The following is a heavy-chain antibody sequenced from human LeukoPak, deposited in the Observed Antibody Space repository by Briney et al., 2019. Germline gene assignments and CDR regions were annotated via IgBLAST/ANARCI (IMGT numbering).Heavy chain of an antibody. CDR2: INHSGST. J-gene: IGHJ5*02. Sequence: SETLSLTCAVYGGSFSGYYWSWIRQPPGKGLEWIGVINHSGSTNYNPSLKSRVTISVDTSKNQFSLKLSSVTAADTAVYYCARDITMVRGVGWFDPWGQGTLVTVSS. CDR3: ARDITMVRGVGWFDP. D-gene: IGHD3-10*01. V-gene: IGHV4-34*01. CDR1: GGSFSGYY.